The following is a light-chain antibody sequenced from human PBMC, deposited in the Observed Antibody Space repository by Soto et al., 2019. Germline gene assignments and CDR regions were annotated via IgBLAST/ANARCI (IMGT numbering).Light chain of an antibody. J-gene: IGKJ1*01. Sequence: DIQMTQSPSTLSGSVGDRVTITCRASQTISSWLAWYQQKPGKAPRLLIYEASRLESGVPSRISGSGSGTEFTLTISSLQPDDFATYYCQQYTSYPWTFGQGTQGGYQ. V-gene: IGKV1-5*03. CDR1: QTISSW. CDR2: EAS. CDR3: QQYTSYPWT.